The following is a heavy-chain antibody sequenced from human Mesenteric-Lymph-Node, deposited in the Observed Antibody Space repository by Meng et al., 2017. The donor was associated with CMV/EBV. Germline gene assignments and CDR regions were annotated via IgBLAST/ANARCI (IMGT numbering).Heavy chain of an antibody. V-gene: IGHV1-3*04. J-gene: IGHJ3*02. CDR3: AIDRSWHYDVLTGLAPRGGAFDI. Sequence: AMHWVRQAPGQRLEWLGWINTRNGYTEYSQKFQGRVTITSDASASTVYMELSSLRSEDTAEYFCAIDRSWHYDVLTGLAPRGGAFDIWGQGTMVTVSS. CDR2: INTRNGYT. CDR1: A. D-gene: IGHD3-9*01.